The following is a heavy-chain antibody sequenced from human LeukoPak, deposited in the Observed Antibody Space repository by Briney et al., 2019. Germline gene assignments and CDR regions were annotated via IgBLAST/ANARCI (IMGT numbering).Heavy chain of an antibody. V-gene: IGHV4-4*07. D-gene: IGHD6-19*01. CDR1: GGSISNYH. J-gene: IGHJ4*01. CDR2: IHTSGST. Sequence: SETLSLTCTVSGGSISNYHWSWIRQPAGKGLEWISQIHTSGSTNYNPPLKSRVTMSIDTPENQLSLTIRSVTAADTAVYYCARRDISSGWSFDYWGHGILVTVSS. CDR3: ARRDISSGWSFDY.